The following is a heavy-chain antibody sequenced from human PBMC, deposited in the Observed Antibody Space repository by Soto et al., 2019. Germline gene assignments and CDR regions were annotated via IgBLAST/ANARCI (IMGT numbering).Heavy chain of an antibody. CDR1: GGSISSGGYY. CDR2: IYYSGST. Sequence: SETLSLTCTVSGGSISSGGYYWSWIRQHPGKGLEWIGYIYYSGSTYYNPSLKSRVTISVSTSKNQFSLKLSSVTAADTAVYYCARGALYYYGSGSYYNYYFDYWGQGTLVTVSS. D-gene: IGHD3-10*01. V-gene: IGHV4-31*03. J-gene: IGHJ4*02. CDR3: ARGALYYYGSGSYYNYYFDY.